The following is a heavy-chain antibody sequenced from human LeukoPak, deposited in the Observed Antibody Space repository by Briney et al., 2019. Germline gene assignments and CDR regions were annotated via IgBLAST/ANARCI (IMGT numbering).Heavy chain of an antibody. CDR2: IYWDYHP. CDR3: AHSCGGGNSAYFDY. Sequence: SGPTLVNPPQTLTLTCTFSGFSLSTRGGGVGWIRQPPGKAMEWLSVIYWDYHPRYSPSLKSSLTITKDPSKNPVVLTMTNMDPVDTATYYCAHSCGGGNSAYFDYWGQGTLVTVSS. D-gene: IGHD4-23*01. V-gene: IGHV2-5*02. J-gene: IGHJ4*02. CDR1: GFSLSTRGGG.